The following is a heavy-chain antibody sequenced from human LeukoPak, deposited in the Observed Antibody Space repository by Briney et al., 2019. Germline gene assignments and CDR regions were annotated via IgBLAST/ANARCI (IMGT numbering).Heavy chain of an antibody. D-gene: IGHD4-23*01. V-gene: IGHV3-21*01. J-gene: IGHJ4*02. CDR2: ISSSSSYI. CDR1: GFTFSSYS. Sequence: KAGGSLRLACAASGFTFSSYSMNWVRQAPGKWLEWVSSISSSSSYIYYADSVKGRFTIYRDNAKHSLYLQMNSLRAEDTAVYYCARVRSMVVTPGFSDYWGQGTLVPVSS. CDR3: ARVRSMVVTPGFSDY.